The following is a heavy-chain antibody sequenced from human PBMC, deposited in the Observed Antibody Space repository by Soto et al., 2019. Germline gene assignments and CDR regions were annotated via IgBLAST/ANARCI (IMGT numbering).Heavy chain of an antibody. J-gene: IGHJ4*02. CDR2: IYHSGST. V-gene: IGHV4-30-2*01. Sequence: QLQLQESGSGLVKPSQTLSLTCAVSGGCISSGGSSWTWIRQPPGKGLEWIGYIYHSGSTYYNPSLKSRVTISVDRSKTQFSLKLTSVTAADTAVYYCARGAVVNFDSWGQGTLVTVSS. D-gene: IGHD3-22*01. CDR3: ARGAVVNFDS. CDR1: GGCISSGGSS.